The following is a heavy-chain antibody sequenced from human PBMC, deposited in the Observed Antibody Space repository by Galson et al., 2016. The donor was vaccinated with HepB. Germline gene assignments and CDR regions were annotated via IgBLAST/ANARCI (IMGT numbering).Heavy chain of an antibody. CDR3: LGFGY. Sequence: SLRLSCAASGFSFSTYWVAWVRQAPGKGLEWVANIKEDGSETFYADSVKGRFSISRDNAKNSVYLQMNSLRAGDTAVYYCLGFGYWGQGTLVTVSS. CDR1: GFSFSTYW. V-gene: IGHV3-7*01. CDR2: IKEDGSET. J-gene: IGHJ4*02. D-gene: IGHD3-10*01.